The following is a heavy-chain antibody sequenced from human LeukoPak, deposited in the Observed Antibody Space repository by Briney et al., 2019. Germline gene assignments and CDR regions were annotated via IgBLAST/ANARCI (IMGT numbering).Heavy chain of an antibody. CDR1: GYTFTGYY. CDR2: INPNSGGT. CDR3: ARDKYSYGPNYFDY. V-gene: IGHV1-2*06. Sequence: ASVKVSCKASGYTFTGYYMHWVRQAPGQALEWMGRINPNSGGTNYAQKFQGRVTMTRDTSISTAYMELSRLRSDDTAVYYCARDKYSYGPNYFDYWGQGTLVTVSS. D-gene: IGHD5-18*01. J-gene: IGHJ4*02.